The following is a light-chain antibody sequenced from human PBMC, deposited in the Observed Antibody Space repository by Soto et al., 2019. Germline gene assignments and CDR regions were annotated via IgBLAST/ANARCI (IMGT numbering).Light chain of an antibody. CDR1: QSISSW. Sequence: DIQMTQSPSTLSASVGDRVTITCRASQSISSWLAWYQQKPGKAPKLLIYKASSLESGVPSRFSGSGSGTEVTLTISSLQPDDFATYYCQQYNGYPRTFGQGTKVEIK. CDR2: KAS. CDR3: QQYNGYPRT. V-gene: IGKV1-5*03. J-gene: IGKJ1*01.